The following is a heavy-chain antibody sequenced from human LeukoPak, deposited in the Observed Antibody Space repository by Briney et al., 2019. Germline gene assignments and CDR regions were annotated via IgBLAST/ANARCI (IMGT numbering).Heavy chain of an antibody. CDR2: IYHSGST. CDR3: ASNYGGNSSDY. V-gene: IGHV4-30-2*01. D-gene: IGHD4-23*01. J-gene: IGHJ4*02. CDR1: GGSISSGGYS. Sequence: PSETLSLTCAVSGGSISSGGYSWSWIRQPPGKGLEWIGYIYHSGSTYYNPSLKSRVTISVDRSKNQFSLKLSSVTAANTAVYYCASNYGGNSSDYWGQGTLVTVSS.